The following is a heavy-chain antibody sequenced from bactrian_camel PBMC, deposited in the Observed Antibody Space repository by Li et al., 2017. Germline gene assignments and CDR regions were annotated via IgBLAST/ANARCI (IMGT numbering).Heavy chain of an antibody. CDR3: ARGDFGSAFGY. CDR1: GFQVSKYG. D-gene: IGHD1*01. J-gene: IGHJ6*01. Sequence: VQLVESGGGLVRPGGSLRLSCAASGFQVSKYGMNWVRQAPGKGLEWVSTLDSGGVVTYYANSVKGRFTISRDNAKNTLYLQLNSPKTEDTAMYYCARGDFGSAFGYWGQGTQVTVS. V-gene: IGHV3S40*01. CDR2: LDSGGVVT.